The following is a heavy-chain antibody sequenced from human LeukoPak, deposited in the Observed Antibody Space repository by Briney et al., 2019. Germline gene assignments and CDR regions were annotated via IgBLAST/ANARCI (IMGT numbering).Heavy chain of an antibody. D-gene: IGHD4-11*01. Sequence: PGRSLRLSCAASGFTFSHYGMHWVRQAPGRGLEWVAVIWNDGSNKYYADSVKGRFTISRDNSQHTVDLHMNSLRAEDTAVYYCAKDAQRGFDYSNSLEYWGQGTLVTVSS. CDR2: IWNDGSNK. V-gene: IGHV3-33*06. J-gene: IGHJ4*02. CDR3: AKDAQRGFDYSNSLEY. CDR1: GFTFSHYG.